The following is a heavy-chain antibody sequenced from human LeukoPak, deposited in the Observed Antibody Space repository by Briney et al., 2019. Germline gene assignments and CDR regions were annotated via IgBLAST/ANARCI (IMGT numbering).Heavy chain of an antibody. Sequence: SETLSLTCAVYGGSFSSYYWNWIRQPPGRGLEWIGYIYYSGRTNYNPSLKSRVAISVDASKNQFSLKLSSVTAADTAVYYCARQGGYSSSPDYWGQGTLVTVSS. CDR1: GGSFSSYY. J-gene: IGHJ4*02. CDR3: ARQGGYSSSPDY. CDR2: IYYSGRT. V-gene: IGHV4-59*08. D-gene: IGHD6-13*01.